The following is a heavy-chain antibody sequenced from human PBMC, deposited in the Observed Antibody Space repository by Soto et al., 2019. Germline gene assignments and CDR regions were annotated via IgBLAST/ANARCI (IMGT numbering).Heavy chain of an antibody. CDR3: ARSVVVAATHYYGMDV. J-gene: IGHJ6*02. CDR2: IIPILGIA. D-gene: IGHD2-15*01. V-gene: IGHV1-69*02. CDR1: GGTFSSYT. Sequence: ASVKVSCKASGGTFSSYTISWVRQAPGQGLEWMGRIIPILGIANYAQKFQGRVTITADKSTSTAYMELSSLGSEDTAVYYCARSVVVAATHYYGMDVWGQGTTVTVSS.